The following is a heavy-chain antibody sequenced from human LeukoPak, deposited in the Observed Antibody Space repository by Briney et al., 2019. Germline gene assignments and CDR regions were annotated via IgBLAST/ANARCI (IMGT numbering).Heavy chain of an antibody. CDR3: ARQGYSSGWYYYYYYMDV. J-gene: IGHJ6*03. Sequence: SETLSLTCTVSGGSISSSSYYWGWIRQPPGTGLEWIGSIYYSGSTYYNPSLKSRVTISVDTSKNQFSLKLSSVTAADTAVYYCARQGYSSGWYYYYYYMDVWGKGTTVTISS. V-gene: IGHV4-39*01. D-gene: IGHD6-19*01. CDR1: GGSISSSSYY. CDR2: IYYSGST.